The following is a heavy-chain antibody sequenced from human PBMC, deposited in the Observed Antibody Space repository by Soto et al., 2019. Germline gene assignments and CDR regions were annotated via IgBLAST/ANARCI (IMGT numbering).Heavy chain of an antibody. D-gene: IGHD6-6*01. Sequence: SETLSLTCAVYGGSFSGYYWSWIRQPPGKGLEWIGEINHSGSTNYNPSLKSRVTISVDTSKNQFSLKLSSVTAADTAVYYCARALGMAARAPAWGQGTLVTVSS. V-gene: IGHV4-34*01. J-gene: IGHJ4*02. CDR1: GGSFSGYY. CDR2: INHSGST. CDR3: ARALGMAARAPA.